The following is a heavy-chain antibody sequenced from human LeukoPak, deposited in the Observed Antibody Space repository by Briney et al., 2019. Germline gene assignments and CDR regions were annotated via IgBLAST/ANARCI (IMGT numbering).Heavy chain of an antibody. CDR2: IYTSGST. J-gene: IGHJ3*02. CDR3: ARQAKQDDAFDI. Sequence: SETLSLTCTVSGGAISSYYWSWIRQPPGKGLEWIGYIYTSGSTNYNPSLKSLVTISVDTSKNQFSLKLSSVTAADTAVYYCARQAKQDDAFDIWGQGTMVTVSS. CDR1: GGAISSYY. V-gene: IGHV4-4*09.